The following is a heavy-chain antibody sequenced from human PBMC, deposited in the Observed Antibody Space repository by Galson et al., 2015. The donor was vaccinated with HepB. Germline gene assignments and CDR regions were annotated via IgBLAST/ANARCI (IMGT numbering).Heavy chain of an antibody. CDR3: AREVVVVTATLPPQHYYYYGMDV. Sequence: SVKVSCKASGYTFTSYYMHWVRQAPGQGLEWMGIINPSGGSTSYAQKFQGRVTMTRDTSTSTVYMELSSLRSEDTAVYYCAREVVVVTATLPPQHYYYYGMDVWGQGTTVTVSS. V-gene: IGHV1-46*03. D-gene: IGHD2-21*02. J-gene: IGHJ6*02. CDR1: GYTFTSYY. CDR2: INPSGGST.